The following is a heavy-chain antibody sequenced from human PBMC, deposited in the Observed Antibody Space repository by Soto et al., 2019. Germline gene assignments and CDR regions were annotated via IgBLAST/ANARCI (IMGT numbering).Heavy chain of an antibody. CDR3: ASARLPVDWLGP. V-gene: IGHV1-8*02. Sequence: ASVKVSCKGSGYSFRSYDITWVRQAPGQGLEWMGWVHPETGSTGYAQRFQGRVNMTSDTSRNTTYMELSDLRVEDTAVYYCASARLPVDWLGPWGQGTLATLSS. CDR2: VHPETGST. CDR1: GYSFRSYD. D-gene: IGHD2-15*01. J-gene: IGHJ5*02.